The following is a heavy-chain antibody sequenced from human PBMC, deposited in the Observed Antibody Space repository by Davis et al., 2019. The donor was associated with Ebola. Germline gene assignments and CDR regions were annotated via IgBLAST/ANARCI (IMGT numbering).Heavy chain of an antibody. Sequence: AASVKVSCKASGYTFTSYGISWVRQAPGQGLEWMGGIIPIFGTANYAQKFQGRVTITADKSTSTAYMELSSLRSEDTAVYYCASPTRRSGYYYNYYYYGMDVWGQGTTVTVSS. CDR3: ASPTRRSGYYYNYYYYGMDV. J-gene: IGHJ6*02. CDR2: IIPIFGTA. V-gene: IGHV1-69*06. CDR1: GYTFTSYG. D-gene: IGHD3-22*01.